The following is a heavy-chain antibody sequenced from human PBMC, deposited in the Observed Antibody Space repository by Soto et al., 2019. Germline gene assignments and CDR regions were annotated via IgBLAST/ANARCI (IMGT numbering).Heavy chain of an antibody. CDR1: GFTFSNAW. D-gene: IGHD3-9*01. Sequence: EVQLVESGGGLVKPGGSLRLSCAASGFTFSNAWMSWVRQAPGKGLEWVGRIKSKTDGGTTDYAAPVKGRFTISRDKSKNTLYLQMNSLKTEETAVYYFTTVLYEILTGYYSLYYSFYMDVWGKGTTVTVSS. CDR3: TTVLYEILTGYYSLYYSFYMDV. J-gene: IGHJ6*03. V-gene: IGHV3-15*01. CDR2: IKSKTDGGTT.